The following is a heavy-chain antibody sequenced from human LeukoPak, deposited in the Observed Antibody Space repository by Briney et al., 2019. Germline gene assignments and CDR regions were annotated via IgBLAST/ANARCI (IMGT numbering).Heavy chain of an antibody. D-gene: IGHD5-24*01. Sequence: PGGSLRLSCSASGFIFTDYTIHWVRQAPGEGLEYVSAITNYGDATYYADSVKGRFTISRDNSKNTVWLQMSSLRPEDTAVYYCVKDTRDTRDDYWGQGTLVIVSS. V-gene: IGHV3-64D*06. CDR1: GFIFTDYT. CDR3: VKDTRDTRDDY. CDR2: ITNYGDAT. J-gene: IGHJ4*02.